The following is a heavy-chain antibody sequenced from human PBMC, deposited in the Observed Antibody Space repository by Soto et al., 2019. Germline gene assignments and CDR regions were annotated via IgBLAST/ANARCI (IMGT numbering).Heavy chain of an antibody. CDR2: ISYDGSIK. J-gene: IGHJ6*02. D-gene: IGHD5-18*01. CDR3: ANSEYSRYKNIDV. CDR1: GFTFRGYG. V-gene: IGHV3-30*18. Sequence: QVQLVESGGGVVQPGRSLRLSCAASGFTFRGYGMHWVRQAPGRGLEWVALISYDGSIKYYADSVRGRFTISRDNSKNTLYLQRNSLRAEDTAVYYCANSEYSRYKNIDVWGQGTTVTVSS.